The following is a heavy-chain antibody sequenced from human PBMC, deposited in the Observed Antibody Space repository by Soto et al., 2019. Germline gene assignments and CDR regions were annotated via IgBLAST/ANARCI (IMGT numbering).Heavy chain of an antibody. J-gene: IGHJ4*02. CDR2: ISYGSTAI. V-gene: IGHV3-48*02. CDR1: GFTFSRHP. D-gene: IGHD6-19*01. CDR3: ARDPAVGSTGWYYFDY. Sequence: EVQLVESGGGLVQPGGSLRLSCAASGFTFSRHPMNWVRQAPGKGLEWVAYISYGSTAIYYADSVRGRFTISRDNAKDSLYLQMNSLRDEDTAVHYCARDPAVGSTGWYYFDYWGQGTLVTVSS.